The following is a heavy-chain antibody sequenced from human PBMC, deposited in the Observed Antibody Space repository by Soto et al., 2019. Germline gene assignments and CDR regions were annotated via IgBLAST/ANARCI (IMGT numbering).Heavy chain of an antibody. CDR2: ISAYNGNT. CDR3: ARIAVAATTRYYYGMDV. Sequence: ASVKVSCKASGYTFTSYGISWVRQAPGQGLEWMGWISAYNGNTNYAQKLQGRVTMTTDTSTSTAYMELRSLRSDDMAVYYCARIAVAATTRYYYGMDVWGQGTTVTVS. V-gene: IGHV1-18*03. J-gene: IGHJ6*02. CDR1: GYTFTSYG. D-gene: IGHD6-19*01.